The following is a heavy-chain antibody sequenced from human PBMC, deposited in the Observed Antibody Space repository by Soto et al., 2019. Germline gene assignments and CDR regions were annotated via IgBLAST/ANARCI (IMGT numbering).Heavy chain of an antibody. CDR2: ISGYNGNT. CDR3: ARGDSGWCSDY. V-gene: IGHV1-18*01. Sequence: QVQLVQSGAEVKKPGASVKVSCKASGYTFTNHGISWVRQAPGQRLEWMGWISGYNGNTNYAQNLQDRVTLTTDTSTTTAYMELRSLRSDDPAVYYCARGDSGWCSDYWGQGTLVTVSS. J-gene: IGHJ4*02. D-gene: IGHD6-19*01. CDR1: GYTFTNHG.